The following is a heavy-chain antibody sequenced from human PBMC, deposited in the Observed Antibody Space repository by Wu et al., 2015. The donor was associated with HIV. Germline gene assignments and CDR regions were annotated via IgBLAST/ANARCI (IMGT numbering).Heavy chain of an antibody. CDR2: INPSGGST. Sequence: QVQLVQSGAEVKKPGASVKLSCKASGYTFINSYIHWVRQAPGQGLEWMGIINPSGGSTDYIQKFQGRVTMTRDTSTSTVYMQSSGLTSEDTAMYFCTRGPDFDYWAREPWSPSPQ. V-gene: IGHV1-46*01. CDR1: GYTFINSY. CDR3: TRGPDFDY. J-gene: IGHJ4*02.